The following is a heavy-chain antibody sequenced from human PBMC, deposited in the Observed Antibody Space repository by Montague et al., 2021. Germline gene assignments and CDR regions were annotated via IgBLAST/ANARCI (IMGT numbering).Heavy chain of an antibody. CDR1: GFTFNMHA. V-gene: IGHV3-23*03. J-gene: IGHJ5*02. Sequence: SLRLSCAASGFTFNMHAMSWFRQAPGKGLEWVSVIFSGGSNTHYADSVMGRFTISRDNSKNTLYLQMNGLREEDTAIYYCAKDGYCRSTSCSGGEFRWFDPWGQGTLVTVSS. D-gene: IGHD2-2*03. CDR3: AKDGYCRSTSCSGGEFRWFDP. CDR2: IFSGGSNT.